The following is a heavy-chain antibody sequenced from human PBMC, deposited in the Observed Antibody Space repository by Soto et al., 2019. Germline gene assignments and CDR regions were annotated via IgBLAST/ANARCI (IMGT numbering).Heavy chain of an antibody. CDR3: ARVRVRVTMVRGVAPYYYGMDV. D-gene: IGHD3-10*01. V-gene: IGHV4-34*01. CDR2: INHSGST. Sequence: SETLSLTCAVYGGSFSGYYWSWILQPPGKXLEWIGEINHSGSTNYNPSLKSRVTISVDTSKNQFSLKLSSVTAADTAVYYCARVRVRVTMVRGVAPYYYGMDVWGQGTTVTVSS. J-gene: IGHJ6*02. CDR1: GGSFSGYY.